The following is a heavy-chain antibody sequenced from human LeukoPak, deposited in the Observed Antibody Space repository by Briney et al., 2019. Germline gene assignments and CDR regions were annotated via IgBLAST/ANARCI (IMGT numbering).Heavy chain of an antibody. J-gene: IGHJ5*02. CDR3: ARLEYSSSWYPKYNWFDP. CDR1: GYSFTSYW. V-gene: IGHV5-51*01. CDR2: ICPGDSDT. Sequence: GESLKISCKGSGYSFTSYWIGWVRQMPGKGLEWMGIICPGDSDTRYSPSFQGQVTISADKSISTAYLQWSSLKASDTAMYYCARLEYSSSWYPKYNWFDPWGQGTLVTVSS. D-gene: IGHD6-13*01.